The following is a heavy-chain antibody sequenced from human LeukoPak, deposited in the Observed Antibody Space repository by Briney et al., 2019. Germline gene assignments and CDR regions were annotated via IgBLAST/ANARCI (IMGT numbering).Heavy chain of an antibody. J-gene: IGHJ3*01. CDR1: GFTFSSCE. CDR3: ARRFDL. CDR2: ISSSGTTI. V-gene: IGHV3-48*03. Sequence: GGSLRLSCAASGFTFSSCEINWVRQAPGKGPEWVSYISSSGTTIHYADSVKGRFTISRDNAKNSLILQMNSLRGEDTAVYFCARRFDLWGQGTVVTVSS.